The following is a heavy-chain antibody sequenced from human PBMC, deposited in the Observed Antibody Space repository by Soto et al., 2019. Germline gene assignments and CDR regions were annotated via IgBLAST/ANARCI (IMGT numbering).Heavy chain of an antibody. CDR1: GYSFTANS. J-gene: IGHJ5*02. CDR2: INPNNGNT. D-gene: IGHD3-22*01. Sequence: ASVKVSCKASGYSFTANSMHWVRQAPGQGLEWMGWINPNNGNTNYAQKLQGRVTMTTDTSTSTAYMDMTSLRSDDTAVYYCARSKWLSWFDPWGQGTLVTVSS. CDR3: ARSKWLSWFDP. V-gene: IGHV1-18*04.